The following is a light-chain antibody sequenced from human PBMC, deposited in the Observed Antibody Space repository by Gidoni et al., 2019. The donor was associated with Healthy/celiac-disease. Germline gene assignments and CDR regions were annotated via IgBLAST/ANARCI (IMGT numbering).Light chain of an antibody. Sequence: SSELTQDPAVSVALGQTVRITCQGDSLRSYYASWYQQKPGQAPVLVIYGKNNRPSGIPDRFSGSSSGNTASLTITGAQAEDEADYYCNSRDSSGNHVIFGGGTTLPVL. CDR1: SLRSYY. V-gene: IGLV3-19*01. CDR2: GKN. J-gene: IGLJ2*01. CDR3: NSRDSSGNHVI.